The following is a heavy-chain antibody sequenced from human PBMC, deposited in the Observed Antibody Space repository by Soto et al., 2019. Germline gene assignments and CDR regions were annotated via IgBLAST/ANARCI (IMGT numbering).Heavy chain of an antibody. V-gene: IGHV1-69*06. J-gene: IGHJ3*02. CDR3: ARDRWCGDECYSENDASDI. Sequence: QVQLVQSGAEVKKPGSSVKVSCRASGDTFSNYAISWVRQAPGQGLEWMGGIIPLFGTPNYAQKLQGRVTITADRCTNTAYVELSSLRSEDTAIYYCARDRWCGDECYSENDASDIWGQGPMVTVSS. CDR2: IIPLFGTP. CDR1: GDTFSNYA. D-gene: IGHD2-21*01.